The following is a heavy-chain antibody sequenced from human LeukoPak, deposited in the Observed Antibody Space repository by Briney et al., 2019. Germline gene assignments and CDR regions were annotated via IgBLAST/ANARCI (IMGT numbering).Heavy chain of an antibody. CDR3: ARGVRVSFDI. J-gene: IGHJ3*02. CDR2: ISGRDGST. V-gene: IGHV3-23*01. D-gene: IGHD6-13*01. Sequence: GGSLRLSYAASGFTFNGYGMHWVRQAPGKGLEWVSAISGRDGSTYYADSVKGRLTISRDNSKNTLYLQMNSLRAEDTAVYYCARGVRVSFDIWGQGTMVTVSS. CDR1: GFTFNGYG.